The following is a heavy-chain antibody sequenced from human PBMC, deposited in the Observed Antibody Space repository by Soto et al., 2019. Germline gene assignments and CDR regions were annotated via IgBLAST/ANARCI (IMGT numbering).Heavy chain of an antibody. J-gene: IGHJ6*02. CDR3: ARARNYDILTGYGGYGMDV. Sequence: QVQLVQSGAEVKKPGASVKVSCKASGGTFSSYAISWVQQAPGQGLEWMGGIIPIFGTANYAQKFQGRVTSTADESTSTAYIELSSLRSEDTAVYYCARARNYDILTGYGGYGMDVWGQGTTVTVSS. D-gene: IGHD3-9*01. CDR2: IIPIFGTA. CDR1: GGTFSSYA. V-gene: IGHV1-69*01.